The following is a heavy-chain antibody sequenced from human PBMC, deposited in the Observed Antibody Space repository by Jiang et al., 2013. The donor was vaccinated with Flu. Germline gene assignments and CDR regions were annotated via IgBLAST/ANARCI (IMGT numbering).Heavy chain of an antibody. J-gene: IGHJ4*02. CDR1: GYRFTGYY. CDR2: INPNSGGT. CDR3: AIEQGWELGAFDY. V-gene: IGHV1-2*02. D-gene: IGHD1-26*01. Sequence: GAEVKKPGASVKVSCKASGYRFTGYYMHWVRQAPGQGLEWMGWINPNSGGTNYVQKFQGRVTMTRDTSISTAYMELSRLTSDDTAVYYCAIEQGWELGAFDYWGQGTLVTVSS.